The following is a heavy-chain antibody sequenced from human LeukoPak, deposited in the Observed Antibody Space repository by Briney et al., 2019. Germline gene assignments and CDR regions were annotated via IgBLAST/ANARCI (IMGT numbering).Heavy chain of an antibody. V-gene: IGHV3-7*01. CDR1: GFSLSIYW. CDR3: ARVGKEGSSQFMDV. CDR2: IKQDGSEK. D-gene: IGHD1-26*01. J-gene: IGHJ6*03. Sequence: PGGSLRLSCAASGFSLSIYWMSWVRQAPGQGLEWVANIKQDGSEKYYVDSVKGRFATSRDNAKNSLYLLMKRLTAEDAAVYYCARVGKEGSSQFMDVWGKGTTVTVSS.